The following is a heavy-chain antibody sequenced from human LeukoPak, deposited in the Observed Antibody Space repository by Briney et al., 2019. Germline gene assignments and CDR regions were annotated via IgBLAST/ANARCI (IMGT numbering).Heavy chain of an antibody. CDR1: GYTLANYA. V-gene: IGHV1-3*03. D-gene: IGHD3-3*01. J-gene: IGHJ4*02. CDR3: ARARDYYTPPFDN. Sequence: ASVKVSCKASGYTLANYAMHWVRQAPGQRLEWLGWISAASGKTEYSQAFQDRLTITRDTSASTAYMELNSLRSEDMAVYYCARARDYYTPPFDNWGQGTLVTVSS. CDR2: ISAASGKT.